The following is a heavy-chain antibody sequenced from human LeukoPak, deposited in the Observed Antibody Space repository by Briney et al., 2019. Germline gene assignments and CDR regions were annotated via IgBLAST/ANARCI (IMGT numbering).Heavy chain of an antibody. J-gene: IGHJ4*02. CDR2: IYTSGST. CDR1: GGSISSGCYY. CDR3: ASRKLGNDY. V-gene: IGHV4-61*09. D-gene: IGHD7-27*01. Sequence: PSETLSLTCTVSGGSISSGCYYWSWLRQPAGKGLEWIGHIYTSGSTNYNSSLKRRVTVSVDTSKNQFSLKLSSVSAADTAVYYCASRKLGNDYWGQGTLVTVSS.